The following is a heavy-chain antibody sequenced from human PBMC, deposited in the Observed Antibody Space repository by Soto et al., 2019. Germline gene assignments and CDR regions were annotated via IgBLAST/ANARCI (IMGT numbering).Heavy chain of an antibody. V-gene: IGHV3-11*01. D-gene: IGHD3-3*01. CDR1: GYTFSDYY. Sequence: QVQLVESGGDLVKPGGSLRLSCAASGYTFSDYYMSWIRQAPGKGLEWISYIDTSGTKIYYADSVKGRFTITRDNAKNSLYLEINSRRDDDTAVYYCASHYDMWSGYLSPVYYWGQGTLVTVSS. CDR2: IDTSGTKI. J-gene: IGHJ4*02. CDR3: ASHYDMWSGYLSPVYY.